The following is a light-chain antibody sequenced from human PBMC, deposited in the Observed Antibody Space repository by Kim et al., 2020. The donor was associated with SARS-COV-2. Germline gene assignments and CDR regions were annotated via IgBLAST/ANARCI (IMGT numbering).Light chain of an antibody. CDR2: DAS. CDR3: QQCNSYPYT. CDR1: QSISSW. J-gene: IGKJ2*01. Sequence: ASVVDRVTSTCRASQSISSWLAWYQQKPGKAPKLLIYDASNLESGVPSRFSGSGSGTEFTLTISSLQPDDFATYYCQQCNSYPYTFGQGTKLEI. V-gene: IGKV1-5*01.